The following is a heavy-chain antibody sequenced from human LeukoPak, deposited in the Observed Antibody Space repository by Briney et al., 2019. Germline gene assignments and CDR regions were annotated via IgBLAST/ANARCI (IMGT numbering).Heavy chain of an antibody. Sequence: GASVKVSCKASGYTFTTYSITWVRQAPGQGLELMGWISPFNGNTNSAQHLQGRLTMTTDTSTSTVYMELRSLRSDDTAVYYCAREGSGSYHYLYYMDVWGKGTTVTVSS. D-gene: IGHD3-10*01. V-gene: IGHV1-18*01. CDR2: ISPFNGNT. J-gene: IGHJ6*03. CDR1: GYTFTTYS. CDR3: AREGSGSYHYLYYMDV.